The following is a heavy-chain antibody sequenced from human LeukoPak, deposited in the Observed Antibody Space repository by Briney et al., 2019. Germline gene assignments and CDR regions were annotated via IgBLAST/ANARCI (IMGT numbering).Heavy chain of an antibody. D-gene: IGHD1-14*01. CDR2: INSDGSGT. Sequence: PGGSLRLSCSASGFSFSTYAMHWVRQAPGKGLEYVSAINSDGSGTYYADSVKDRFTISRDNSKNTLYLQMSSLRVEDTAVYNCVNQPPGGPLQHWGQGTLVTVSS. CDR3: VNQPPGGPLQH. J-gene: IGHJ1*01. CDR1: GFSFSTYA. V-gene: IGHV3-64D*06.